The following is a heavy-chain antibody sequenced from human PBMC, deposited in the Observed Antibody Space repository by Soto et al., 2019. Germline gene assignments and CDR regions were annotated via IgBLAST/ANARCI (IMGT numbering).Heavy chain of an antibody. CDR2: INPNSGGT. J-gene: IGHJ3*02. Sequence: EASVKVSCEASGYSLTGYYMHWVRQAPGQGLEWMGWINPNSGGTNYAQKFQGWVTMTRDTSISTAYMELSRLRSDDTAVYYCARAGDSSGFREAFDIWGQGTMVTV. D-gene: IGHD3-10*01. V-gene: IGHV1-2*04. CDR1: GYSLTGYY. CDR3: ARAGDSSGFREAFDI.